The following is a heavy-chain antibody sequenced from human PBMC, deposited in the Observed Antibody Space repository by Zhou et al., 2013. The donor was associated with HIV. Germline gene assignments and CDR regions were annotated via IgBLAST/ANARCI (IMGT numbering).Heavy chain of an antibody. V-gene: IGHV1-69*05. J-gene: IGHJ4*02. CDR1: GGTFSSYA. CDR3: VGDTSTSPFVY. CDR2: IIPMFDTP. Sequence: QVQLVQSGAEVKKPGSSVKVSCKASGGTFSSYAISWVRQAPEQGLEWLGGIIPMFDTPNYAQKFQGRLTITTDKFTSTAYLELSNLRSEDTAVYYCVGDTSTSPFVYWGQGTRVTVSS. D-gene: IGHD2-2*01.